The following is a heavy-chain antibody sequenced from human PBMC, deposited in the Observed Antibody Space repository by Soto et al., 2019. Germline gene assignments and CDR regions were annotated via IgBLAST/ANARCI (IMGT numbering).Heavy chain of an antibody. Sequence: SETLSLTCTVSGGSVSSGSYYWSWIRQPPEKGLEWIGYIYYSGSTNYNPSLKSRVTISVDTSKNQFSLKLSSVTAADTAVYYCAREGDVTFGGVIVPDAFDIWGQGTMVTVSS. J-gene: IGHJ3*02. CDR1: GGSVSSGSYY. CDR2: IYYSGST. V-gene: IGHV4-61*01. CDR3: AREGDVTFGGVIVPDAFDI. D-gene: IGHD3-16*02.